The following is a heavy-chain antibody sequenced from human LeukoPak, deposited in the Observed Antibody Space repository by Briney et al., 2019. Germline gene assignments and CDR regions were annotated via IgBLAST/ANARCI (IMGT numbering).Heavy chain of an antibody. J-gene: IGHJ4*02. CDR2: ISYDGSNK. V-gene: IGHV3-30*04. CDR1: GFTFSSYA. Sequence: TGGSLRLSCAASGFTFSSYAMHWVRQAPGKGLEWVAVISYDGSNKYYADSVKGRFTISRDNSKNTLYLQMNSLRAEDTAVYYCATCIAAAGTLDYWGQGTLVTVSS. D-gene: IGHD6-13*01. CDR3: ATCIAAAGTLDY.